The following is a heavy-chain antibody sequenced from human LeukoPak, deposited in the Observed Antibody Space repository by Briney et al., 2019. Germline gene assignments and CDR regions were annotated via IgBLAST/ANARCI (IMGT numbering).Heavy chain of an antibody. CDR2: INHSGST. CDR3: ARSDGYNSWQFDY. J-gene: IGHJ4*02. CDR1: GGSFSGYY. V-gene: IGHV4-34*01. Sequence: SETLSLTCAVYGGSFSGYYWSWIRQPPGKGLEWIGEINHSGSTNYNPSLKSRVTISVDTSKNQFSLKLSSVTAADTAVYYCARSDGYNSWQFDYWGQGTLVTVSS. D-gene: IGHD5-24*01.